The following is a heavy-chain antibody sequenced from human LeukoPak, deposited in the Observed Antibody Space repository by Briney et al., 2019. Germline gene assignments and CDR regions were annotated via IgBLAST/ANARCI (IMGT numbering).Heavy chain of an antibody. CDR1: GGSISSSSYY. CDR3: ARSVLYYYDSSGYPTDY. CDR2: IYYSGST. V-gene: IGHV4-39*01. Sequence: SEIPSLTCTVSGGSISSSSYYWGWIRQPPGKGLEWIGSIYYSGSTYYNPSLKSRVTISVDTSKNQFSLKLSSVTAADTAVYYCARSVLYYYDSSGYPTDYWGQGTLVTVSS. J-gene: IGHJ4*02. D-gene: IGHD3-22*01.